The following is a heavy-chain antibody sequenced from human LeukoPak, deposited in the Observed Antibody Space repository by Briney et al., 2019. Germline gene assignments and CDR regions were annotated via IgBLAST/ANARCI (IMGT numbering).Heavy chain of an antibody. J-gene: IGHJ4*02. Sequence: GASVKVSCKASGYTFTSYGISWVRQAPGQGLEWMGWISAYNGNTKYSQKFQGRVTITRDTSASTAYMELSSLRSEDTAVYYCAREEGDIVVVPAALDYWGQGTLVTVSS. CDR2: ISAYNGNT. CDR1: GYTFTSYG. CDR3: AREEGDIVVVPAALDY. D-gene: IGHD2-2*01. V-gene: IGHV1-18*01.